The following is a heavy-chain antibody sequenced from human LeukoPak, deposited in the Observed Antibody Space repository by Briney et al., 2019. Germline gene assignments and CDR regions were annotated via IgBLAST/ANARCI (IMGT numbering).Heavy chain of an antibody. V-gene: IGHV1-3*01. J-gene: IGHJ4*02. CDR2: INAGNGNT. Sequence: ASVKVSCKASGYTFTSYAMHWVRQAPGQRLEWMGWINAGNGNTKYSQKFQGRVTITRDTSASTAYMELSSLRSEDTAVYDCARSSRSGIAAAGNWGQGTLVTVSS. CDR3: ARSSRSGIAAAGN. CDR1: GYTFTSYA. D-gene: IGHD6-13*01.